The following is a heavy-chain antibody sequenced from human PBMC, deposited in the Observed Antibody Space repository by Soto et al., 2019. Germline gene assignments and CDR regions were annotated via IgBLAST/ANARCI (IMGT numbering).Heavy chain of an antibody. Sequence: ASVKVSCTASGYSFTINDVSWVRQATGQGLEWMGWMNPGSGDTGYAQKFQGRVTMTRDISTATAYMELSSLRSDDTATYYCARMATFGSLNWFDPWGQGTLVTV. D-gene: IGHD3-16*01. CDR3: ARMATFGSLNWFDP. V-gene: IGHV1-8*01. CDR2: MNPGSGDT. J-gene: IGHJ5*02. CDR1: GYSFTIND.